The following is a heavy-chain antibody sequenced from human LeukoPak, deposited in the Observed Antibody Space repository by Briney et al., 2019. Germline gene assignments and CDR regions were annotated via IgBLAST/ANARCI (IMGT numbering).Heavy chain of an antibody. Sequence: SETLSLTCAVYGGSFSGYYWSWIRQPPGKGLEWIGEINHSGSTNYNPSLKSRVTISVDTSKNQFSLKLSSVTAADTAVYYCARVSPNTVTTLQYFDYWGQGTLVTVSS. V-gene: IGHV4-34*01. CDR1: GGSFSGYY. CDR2: INHSGST. CDR3: ARVSPNTVTTLQYFDY. J-gene: IGHJ4*02. D-gene: IGHD4-17*01.